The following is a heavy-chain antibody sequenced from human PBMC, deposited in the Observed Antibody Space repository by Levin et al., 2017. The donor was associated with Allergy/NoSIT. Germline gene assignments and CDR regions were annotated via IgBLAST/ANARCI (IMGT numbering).Heavy chain of an antibody. CDR3: ATQGPTIFGVESDGDGFDI. J-gene: IGHJ3*02. CDR2: IYPGDSDT. Sequence: GESLKISCKGSGYSFTTYWIGWVRQMPGKGLEWMGIIYPGDSDTRYSPSFEGQVTISADKSISTAYLQWSSLKASDTARYYCATQGPTIFGVESDGDGFDIWGQGTMVTVSS. D-gene: IGHD3-3*01. V-gene: IGHV5-51*01. CDR1: GYSFTTYW.